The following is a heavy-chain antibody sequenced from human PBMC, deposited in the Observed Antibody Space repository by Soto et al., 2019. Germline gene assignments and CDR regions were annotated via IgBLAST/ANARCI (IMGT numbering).Heavy chain of an antibody. D-gene: IGHD6-6*01. CDR1: GFTFSSYA. V-gene: IGHV3-23*01. CDR3: AKDVKQVVRSGKYFDQ. CDR2: ISGSGGST. Sequence: EVQLLESGGDLVQPGGSLRLSCVASGFTFSSYAMSWVRQAPGKGLQWVSGISGSGGSTFYADSVKGRFTISRDNSKNTLYLHVSSLRAEDTAVYYCAKDVKQVVRSGKYFDQWGQGTLVTVSS. J-gene: IGHJ4*02.